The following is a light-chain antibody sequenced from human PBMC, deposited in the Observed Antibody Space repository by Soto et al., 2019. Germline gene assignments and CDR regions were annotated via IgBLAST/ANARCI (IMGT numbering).Light chain of an antibody. CDR2: GAS. CDR1: QSVSSSY. V-gene: IGKV3-20*01. J-gene: IGKJ3*01. CDR3: QHYGTSAL. Sequence: EIVLTQSPGTLSLSPGERATLSCRASQSVSSSYLAWYQQKPGQAPRLLNYGASSRATGIPDRFSVSASGTDFTLTISRLEPEDSAVYYCQHYGTSALFGPGTKVDIK.